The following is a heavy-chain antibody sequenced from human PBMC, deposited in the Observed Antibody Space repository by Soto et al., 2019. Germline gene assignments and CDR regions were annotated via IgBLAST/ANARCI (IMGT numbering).Heavy chain of an antibody. CDR2: ISAYNGNT. V-gene: IGHV1-18*01. CDR1: GYTFTSYG. J-gene: IGHJ4*02. Sequence: GASVKVSCKASGYTFTSYGISWVRQAPGQGLEWMGWISAYNGNTNYAQKLQGRVTMTTDTSTSTAYMELRSLRSDDTAVYYCARDRVIGIRYFDWLFHFDYSGQGTLVTVS. D-gene: IGHD3-9*01. CDR3: ARDRVIGIRYFDWLFHFDY.